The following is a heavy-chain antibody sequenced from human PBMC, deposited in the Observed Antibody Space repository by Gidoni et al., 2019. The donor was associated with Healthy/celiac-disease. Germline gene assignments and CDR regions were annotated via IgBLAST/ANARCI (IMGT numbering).Heavy chain of an antibody. Sequence: QLQLQESGPGLVKPSETLSLTCTVAGGSISSSSYYWGWIRQPPGKGLEWIGSIYYIGSTYYNPSLKSRVTISVDTSKNQFSLKLSSVTAADTAVYYCARARDTAMANNWFDPWGQGTLVTVSS. V-gene: IGHV4-39*07. D-gene: IGHD5-18*01. CDR2: IYYIGST. J-gene: IGHJ5*02. CDR3: ARARDTAMANNWFDP. CDR1: GGSISSSSYY.